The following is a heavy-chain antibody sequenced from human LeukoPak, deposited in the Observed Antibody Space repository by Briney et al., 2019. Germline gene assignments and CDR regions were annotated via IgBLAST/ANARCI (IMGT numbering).Heavy chain of an antibody. Sequence: GGSLRLSCEVSGLTFRSYWMSWVRQAPGKGLEWVANINQDGGGKYFVDSVRGRFTISRDNAKNSLHLQMNTLRAEDTAVYYCARERDGRFFDYWGQGTLVTVSS. J-gene: IGHJ4*02. V-gene: IGHV3-7*01. CDR1: GLTFRSYW. D-gene: IGHD5-24*01. CDR3: ARERDGRFFDY. CDR2: INQDGGGK.